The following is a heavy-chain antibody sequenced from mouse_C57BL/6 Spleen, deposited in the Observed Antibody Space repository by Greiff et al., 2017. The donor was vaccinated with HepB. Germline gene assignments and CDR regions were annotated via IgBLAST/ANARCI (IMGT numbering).Heavy chain of an antibody. J-gene: IGHJ2*01. D-gene: IGHD1-1*01. CDR3: ARKGTTVVATGNYFDY. V-gene: IGHV1-64*01. Sequence: QVQLQQPGAELVKPGASVKLSCKASGYTFTSYWMHWVKQRPGQGLEWIGMIHPNSGSTNYNEKFKSKATLTVDKSSSTAYMQLSSLTSEDSAVYYCARKGTTVVATGNYFDYWGQGTTLTVSS. CDR1: GYTFTSYW. CDR2: IHPNSGST.